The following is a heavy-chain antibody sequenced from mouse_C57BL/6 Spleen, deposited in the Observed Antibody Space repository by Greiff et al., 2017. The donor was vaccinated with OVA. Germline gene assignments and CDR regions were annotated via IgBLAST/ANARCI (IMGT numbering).Heavy chain of an antibody. CDR2: ISLKSDNYAS. Sequence: LKESGGGLVQPGGSMKLSCVASGFTFSNYWMNWVRQSPEQGLEWVAQISLKSDNYASHYAVSVKGRFTISRDDSKSSIYLQMNNLRAEDTGIYYCTQTGGFAYWGQGTLVTVSA. CDR1: GFTFSNYW. J-gene: IGHJ3*01. CDR3: TQTGGFAY. D-gene: IGHD4-1*01. V-gene: IGHV6-3*01.